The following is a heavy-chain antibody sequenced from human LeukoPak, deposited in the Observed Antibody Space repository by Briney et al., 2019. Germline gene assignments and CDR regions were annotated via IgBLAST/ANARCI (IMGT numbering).Heavy chain of an antibody. J-gene: IGHJ5*02. CDR2: IYYSGST. V-gene: IGHV4-59*08. CDR3: ARTYYNWFDP. Sequence: KPSETLSLTCTASGGSISSYYWSWIRQPPGKGLEWIGYIYYSGSTNYNPSLKSRVTISVDTSKNQFSLKLSSVTAADTAVYYCARTYYNWFDPWGQGTLVTVSS. CDR1: GGSISSYY.